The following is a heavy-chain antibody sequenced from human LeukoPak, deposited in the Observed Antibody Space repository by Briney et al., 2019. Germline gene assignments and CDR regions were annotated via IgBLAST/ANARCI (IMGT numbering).Heavy chain of an antibody. CDR1: GYTFTGYY. D-gene: IGHD6-19*01. CDR3: ARDLAEGWLVGLDY. Sequence: ASVKVSCKASGYTFTGYYMHWVRQAPGQGLEWMGWINPSSGGTNYAQKFQGRVTTTRDTSISTAYMELSRLRSDDTAVYYCARDLAEGWLVGLDYWGQGTLVTVSS. J-gene: IGHJ4*02. CDR2: INPSSGGT. V-gene: IGHV1-2*02.